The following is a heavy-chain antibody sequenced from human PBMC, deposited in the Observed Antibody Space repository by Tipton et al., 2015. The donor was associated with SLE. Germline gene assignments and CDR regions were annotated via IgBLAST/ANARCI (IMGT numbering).Heavy chain of an antibody. D-gene: IGHD5/OR15-5a*01. V-gene: IGHV4-38-2*01. CDR3: ARARESVNSAAFEI. CDR2: ISHTGST. Sequence: TLSLTCVVSGYSISSGYYWGWVRQPPGKGVGWVGSISHTGSTYYNPSLKSRVTISIDTSQNQFSLRLTSVTAADAAVYSCARARESVNSAAFEIWGQGTMVTVSS. CDR1: GYSISSGYY. J-gene: IGHJ3*02.